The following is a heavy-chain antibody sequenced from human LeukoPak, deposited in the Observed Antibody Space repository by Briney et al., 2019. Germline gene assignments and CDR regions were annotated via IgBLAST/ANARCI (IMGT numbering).Heavy chain of an antibody. V-gene: IGHV3-53*01. CDR3: ARGARLTMVRGVIRYSYMDV. CDR1: GFTVSSNY. D-gene: IGHD3-10*01. CDR2: IYSGGST. J-gene: IGHJ6*03. Sequence: GGSLRLSCAASGFTVSSNYMSWVRQAPGKGLEWVSVIYSGGSTYYADSVKGRFTISRDNSKNTLYLQMNSLRAEDTAVYYCARGARLTMVRGVIRYSYMDVWGKGTTVTISS.